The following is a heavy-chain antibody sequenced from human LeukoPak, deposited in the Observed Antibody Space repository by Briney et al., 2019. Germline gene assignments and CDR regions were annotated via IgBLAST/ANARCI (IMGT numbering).Heavy chain of an antibody. CDR1: EYTFTDYY. V-gene: IGHV1-2*02. Sequence: ASVKVSCKASEYTFTDYYVLWVRQAPGQGLEWMGWINPNSGDTNYAQKFQGRVTMTRDTSISTAYMELSGPTSDDAAVYYCARGHTTWSSFDYWGQGTLVTISS. J-gene: IGHJ4*02. CDR2: INPNSGDT. CDR3: ARGHTTWSSFDY. D-gene: IGHD1-1*01.